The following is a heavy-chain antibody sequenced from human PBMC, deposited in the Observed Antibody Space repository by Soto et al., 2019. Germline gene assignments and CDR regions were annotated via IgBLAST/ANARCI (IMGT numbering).Heavy chain of an antibody. J-gene: IGHJ4*02. Sequence: SETLSLTCTVSGGSMNNYYWTWIRQPPGKGLEWIGYIYYSGSTDYNPSLKGRVTISVDTSKNQFSLKVTSVTAADTAVYYCARRALDGGYFDYWGQGTLVTVSS. CDR1: GGSMNNYY. CDR3: ARRALDGGYFDY. CDR2: IYYSGST. V-gene: IGHV4-59*01. D-gene: IGHD4-17*01.